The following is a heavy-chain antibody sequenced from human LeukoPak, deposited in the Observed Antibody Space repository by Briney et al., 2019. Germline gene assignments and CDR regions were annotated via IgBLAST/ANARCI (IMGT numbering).Heavy chain of an antibody. Sequence: GGSLGLSCAASGFTVSSNYMSWVRQAPGKGLEWVSVIYSGGSTYYADSVKGRFTISRDNSKNTLYLQMNSLRAEDTAVYYCARASYYYDSSGYYPHYWGQGTLVTVSS. CDR1: GFTVSSNY. V-gene: IGHV3-66*02. D-gene: IGHD3-22*01. CDR3: ARASYYYDSSGYYPHY. CDR2: IYSGGST. J-gene: IGHJ4*02.